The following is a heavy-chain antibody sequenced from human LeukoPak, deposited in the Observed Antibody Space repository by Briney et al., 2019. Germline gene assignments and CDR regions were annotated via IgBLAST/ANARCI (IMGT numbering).Heavy chain of an antibody. D-gene: IGHD3-9*01. CDR1: GFPFGGYV. V-gene: IGHV3-48*02. CDR2: INHNAEMI. Sequence: GGSLRLSCEGSGFPFGGYVMSWVRQAPGKGLEWIAYINHNAEMIFYPDFVKGQFTISRDNPKKSLYLQMNALRYEDTAIYYCARDHDWAFDLWGQGTLVTVSS. J-gene: IGHJ4*02. CDR3: ARDHDWAFDL.